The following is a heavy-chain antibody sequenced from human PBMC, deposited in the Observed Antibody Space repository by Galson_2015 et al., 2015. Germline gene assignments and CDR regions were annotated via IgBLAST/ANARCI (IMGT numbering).Heavy chain of an antibody. J-gene: IGHJ3*02. D-gene: IGHD3-16*02. CDR3: ARHLGDIMITFGGVIVFDAFDI. Sequence: QSGAEVKKPGESLKISCKGSGYSFTSYWIGWVRQMPGKGLEWMGIIYPGDSDTRYSPSFQGQVTISADKSISTAYLQWSSLKASDTAMYYCARHLGDIMITFGGVIVFDAFDIWGQGTMVTVSS. CDR1: GYSFTSYW. V-gene: IGHV5-51*01. CDR2: IYPGDSDT.